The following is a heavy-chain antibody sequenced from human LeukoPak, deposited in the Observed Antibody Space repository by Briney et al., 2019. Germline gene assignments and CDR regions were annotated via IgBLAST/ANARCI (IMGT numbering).Heavy chain of an antibody. J-gene: IGHJ4*02. Sequence: GSSVKVSCKASGGTFSSYAISWVRQAPGQGLEWMGGIIPIFDTANYAQKFQGRVTITTDESTSTAYMELSSLRSEDTAVYYCARAGMGRDGYNWSGFDYWGQGTLVTVSS. CDR2: IIPIFDTA. D-gene: IGHD5-24*01. CDR1: GGTFSSYA. V-gene: IGHV1-69*05. CDR3: ARAGMGRDGYNWSGFDY.